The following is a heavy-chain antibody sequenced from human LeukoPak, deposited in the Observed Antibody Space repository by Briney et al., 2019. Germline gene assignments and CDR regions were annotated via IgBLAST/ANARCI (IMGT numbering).Heavy chain of an antibody. V-gene: IGHV3-23*01. Sequence: GGSLRLSCAASGFTFSSYAMSWVRQAPGKGLEWVSAISGSGGSTYYADSVKGRFTISRDNSKNTLYLQMNSLRAEDTAVYYCSKDHILDYAPSWFDPWGQGTLVTVSS. CDR2: ISGSGGST. CDR1: GFTFSSYA. D-gene: IGHD4-17*01. J-gene: IGHJ5*02. CDR3: SKDHILDYAPSWFDP.